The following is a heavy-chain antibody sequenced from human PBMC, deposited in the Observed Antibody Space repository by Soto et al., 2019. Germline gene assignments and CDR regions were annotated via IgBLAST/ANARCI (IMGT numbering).Heavy chain of an antibody. Sequence: ASVKVSCKASGYTFTRYYMHWVRLAPGQGLEGMGWINPSGGATNYAQKFQGWVTMTRDTSISTAYMELSRLRSDDTAVYYCALGPHSSGWYYFDYWGQGTLVTVSS. D-gene: IGHD6-19*01. CDR3: ALGPHSSGWYYFDY. CDR1: GYTFTRYY. CDR2: INPSGGAT. V-gene: IGHV1-2*04. J-gene: IGHJ4*02.